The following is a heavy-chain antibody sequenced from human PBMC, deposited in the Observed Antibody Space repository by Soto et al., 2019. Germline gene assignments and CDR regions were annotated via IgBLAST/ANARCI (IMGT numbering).Heavy chain of an antibody. CDR1: GFTFSSYG. J-gene: IGHJ5*02. Sequence: PGGSLRLSCAASGFTFSSYGMHWVRQAPGKGLEWVAVISYDGSNKYYADSVKGRFTISRDNSKNTLYLQMNSLRAEDTAVYYCAKDAGFLEWLPYNWFDPWGQGTLVTVSS. V-gene: IGHV3-30*18. D-gene: IGHD3-3*01. CDR2: ISYDGSNK. CDR3: AKDAGFLEWLPYNWFDP.